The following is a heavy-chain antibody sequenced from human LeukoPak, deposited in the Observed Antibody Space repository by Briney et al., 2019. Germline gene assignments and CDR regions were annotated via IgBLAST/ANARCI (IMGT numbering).Heavy chain of an antibody. CDR1: GFTFSRNA. CDR2: IWYDGSNK. CDR3: ARDLGIAAAGNSDY. Sequence: GRSLRLSCAASGFTFSRNAMHWVRQAPGKGLEWVAVIWYDGSNKYYADSVKGRFTISRDNSKNTLYLQMNSLRAEDTAVYYCARDLGIAAAGNSDYWGQGTLVTVSS. D-gene: IGHD6-13*01. V-gene: IGHV3-33*01. J-gene: IGHJ4*02.